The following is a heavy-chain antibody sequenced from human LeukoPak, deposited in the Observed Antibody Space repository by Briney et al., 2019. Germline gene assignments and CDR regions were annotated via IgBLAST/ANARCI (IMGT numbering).Heavy chain of an antibody. Sequence: GASVKVSCKASGGTFSSYAISWVGQAPGQGLEWMGRIIPILGIANYAQKFQGRVTITADKSTSTAYMELSSLRSEDTAVYYCARAQSRYYYESSGYYHHAIDIWGQGTMVTVSS. D-gene: IGHD3-22*01. J-gene: IGHJ3*02. CDR1: GGTFSSYA. CDR2: IIPILGIA. CDR3: ARAQSRYYYESSGYYHHAIDI. V-gene: IGHV1-69*04.